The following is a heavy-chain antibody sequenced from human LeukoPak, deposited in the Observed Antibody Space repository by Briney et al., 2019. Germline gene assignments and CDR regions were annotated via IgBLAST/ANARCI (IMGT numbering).Heavy chain of an antibody. J-gene: IGHJ4*02. CDR3: ASSGYSYGYYFDY. CDR1: GGSISSGGYY. CDR2: IYYSGST. V-gene: IGHV4-31*03. D-gene: IGHD5-18*01. Sequence: SETLSLTRTVSGGSISSGGYYWSWIRQHPGKGLEWIGYIYYSGSTYYNPSLKSRVTISVDTSKNQFSLKLSSVTAADTAVYYCASSGYSYGYYFDYWGQGTLVTVSS.